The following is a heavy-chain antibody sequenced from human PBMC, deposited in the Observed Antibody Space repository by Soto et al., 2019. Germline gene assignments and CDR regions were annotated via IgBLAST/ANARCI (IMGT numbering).Heavy chain of an antibody. Sequence: EVQLVESGGGLVKPGGSLRLSCAASGFTFSSYSMNWVRQAPGKGLEWVSSISSSSSYTYYADSVKGRFTISRDNAKNSLYLQMNSLRAEDTAXXYCARSXXVAXMGXYDILTGYYSDAFDIWVQGTMVTVSS. CDR2: ISSSSSYT. V-gene: IGHV3-21*01. J-gene: IGHJ3*02. CDR1: GFTFSSYS. D-gene: IGHD3-9*01. CDR3: ARSXXVAXMGXYDILTGYYSDAFDI.